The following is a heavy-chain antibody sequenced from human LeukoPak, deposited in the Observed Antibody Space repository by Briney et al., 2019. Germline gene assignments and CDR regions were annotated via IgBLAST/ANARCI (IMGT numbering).Heavy chain of an antibody. CDR3: AKDPIRAIVGATHFDY. V-gene: IGHV3-23*01. Sequence: PGGSLRLSCAGSGFTFSSYAMSWVRQAPGKGLEWVSGISGSGSSTHYADSVKGRFTISRDNSKNTLYLQMNSLRAEGTAVYYCAKDPIRAIVGATHFDYWGQGTLVTVSS. D-gene: IGHD1-26*01. CDR2: ISGSGSST. J-gene: IGHJ4*02. CDR1: GFTFSSYA.